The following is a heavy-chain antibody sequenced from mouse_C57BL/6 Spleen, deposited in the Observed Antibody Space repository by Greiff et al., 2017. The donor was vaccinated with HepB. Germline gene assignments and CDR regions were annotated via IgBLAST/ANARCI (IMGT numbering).Heavy chain of an antibody. CDR3: ASGDNGSSYDAMVY. Sequence: EVQLQQSGPELVKPGASVKISCKASGYTFTDYYMNWVKQSHGKSLEWIGDINPNNGGTSYNQKCKGKATLTVDKSSSTAYMELRSLTSEDAALYCCASGDNGSSYDAMVYWGQGTSVTVSS. J-gene: IGHJ4*01. CDR1: GYTFTDYY. V-gene: IGHV1-26*01. D-gene: IGHD1-1*01. CDR2: INPNNGGT.